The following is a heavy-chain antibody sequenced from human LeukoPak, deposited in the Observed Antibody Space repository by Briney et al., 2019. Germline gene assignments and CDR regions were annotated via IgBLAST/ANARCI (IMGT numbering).Heavy chain of an antibody. CDR1: GFTFSSHS. CDR2: IISSSTI. V-gene: IGHV3-48*02. CDR3: AREARGSGRDFDY. D-gene: IGHD1-26*01. J-gene: IGHJ4*02. Sequence: PGGSLRLSCAASGFTFSSHSMNWVRQAPGKGLEWVSYIISSSTIYYADSVKGRFTISRDNAKNSLYLQMNSLRDEDTAVYFCAREARGSGRDFDYWGQGILVTVSS.